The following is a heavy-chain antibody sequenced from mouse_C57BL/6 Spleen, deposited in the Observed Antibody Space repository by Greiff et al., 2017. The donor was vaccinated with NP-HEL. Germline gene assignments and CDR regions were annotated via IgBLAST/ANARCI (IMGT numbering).Heavy chain of an antibody. CDR3: ARLEVVAHFDY. Sequence: VQLQQSGPELVKPGASVKISCKASGYSFTGYYMNWVKQSPEKSLEWIGEINPSTGGTTYNQKFKAKATLTVDKSSSTAYMQLKSLTSEDSAVYYCARLEVVAHFDYWGQGTTLTVSS. CDR2: INPSTGGT. V-gene: IGHV1-42*01. CDR1: GYSFTGYY. J-gene: IGHJ2*01. D-gene: IGHD1-1*01.